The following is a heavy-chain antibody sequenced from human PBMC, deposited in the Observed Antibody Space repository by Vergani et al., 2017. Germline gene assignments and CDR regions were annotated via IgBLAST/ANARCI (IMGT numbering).Heavy chain of an antibody. CDR2: ISGSGGST. CDR3: AKREVRDYYYMDV. CDR1: GFTFSSYA. V-gene: IGHV3-23*04. Sequence: VQLVESGGGVVQPGRSLRLSCAASGFTFSSYAMSWVRQAPGKGLEWVSAISGSGGSTYYADSVKGRFTISRDNSKNTLYLQMNSLRAEDTAVYYCAKREVRDYYYMDVWGKGTTVTVSS. J-gene: IGHJ6*03.